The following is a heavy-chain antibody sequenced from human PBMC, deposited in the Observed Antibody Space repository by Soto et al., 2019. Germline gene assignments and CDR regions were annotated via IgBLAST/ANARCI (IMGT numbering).Heavy chain of an antibody. D-gene: IGHD4-17*01. CDR1: GYTFSAYY. CDR3: ARDDYGGKSDKFLDY. Sequence: GASVKVSCKASGYTFSAYYIHWVRQAPGQGLEWMGWINPKSGGTNNAQKFQGRVTMTSDTSISTASMELSRLTSDDTAVYYCARDDYGGKSDKFLDYWGQGTMVTVSS. CDR2: INPKSGGT. J-gene: IGHJ4*02. V-gene: IGHV1-2*02.